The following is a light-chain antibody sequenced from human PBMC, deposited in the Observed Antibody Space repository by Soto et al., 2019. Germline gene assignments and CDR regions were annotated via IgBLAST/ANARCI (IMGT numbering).Light chain of an antibody. J-gene: IGLJ2*01. CDR2: DVN. V-gene: IGLV2-14*03. CDR1: SRDVGGYNY. Sequence: QSVLTQPAPVSGSPGQSITISCTGTSRDVGGYNYVSWYQQHPGKAPKLMLYDVNIRPSGVSNRFSGSKSGNTASLTISGLQAEDEADYYCTSWTTSTTMIFGGGTKVTVL. CDR3: TSWTTSTTMI.